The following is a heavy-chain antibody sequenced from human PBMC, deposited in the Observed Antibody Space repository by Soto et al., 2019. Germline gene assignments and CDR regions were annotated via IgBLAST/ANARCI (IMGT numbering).Heavy chain of an antibody. D-gene: IGHD2-15*01. CDR2: INHSGST. J-gene: IGHJ5*02. CDR1: GGSFSGYY. Sequence: PSETLSLTCAVYGGSFSGYYWSWIRQPPGKGLEWIGEINHSGSTNYNPSLKSRVTISVDTSKNQFSLKLSSVTAADTAIYYCARHDKYCSGGSCYYVWFDPWGRGTLVTVSS. CDR3: ARHDKYCSGGSCYYVWFDP. V-gene: IGHV4-34*01.